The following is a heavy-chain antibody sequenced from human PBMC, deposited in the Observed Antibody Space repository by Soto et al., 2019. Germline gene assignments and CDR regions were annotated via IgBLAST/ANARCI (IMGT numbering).Heavy chain of an antibody. CDR3: ARFYYDFWSGYYTGMDV. V-gene: IGHV3-53*01. Sequence: GGSLRLSCAASGFTVSSNYMSWVRQAPGKGLEWVSVIYSGGSTYYADSVKGRFTISRDNSKNTLYLQMNSLRAEDTAVYYCARFYYDFWSGYYTGMDVWGQGTTVTVSS. J-gene: IGHJ6*02. CDR1: GFTVSSNY. CDR2: IYSGGST. D-gene: IGHD3-3*01.